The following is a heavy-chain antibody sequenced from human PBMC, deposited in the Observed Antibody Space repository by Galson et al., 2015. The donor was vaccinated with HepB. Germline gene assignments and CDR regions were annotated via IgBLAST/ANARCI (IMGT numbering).Heavy chain of an antibody. D-gene: IGHD2-15*01. V-gene: IGHV3-48*01. CDR3: ARDMGGRSAFYI. J-gene: IGHJ3*02. CDR2: ISSSSSTI. Sequence: SLRLSCAASGFTFSSYGMNWVRQAPGKGLEWVSYISSSSSTIYYADSVKGRFTISRDNAKNSLYLQMNSLRAEDTAVYYCARDMGGRSAFYILGQGTMVTVSS. CDR1: GFTFSSYG.